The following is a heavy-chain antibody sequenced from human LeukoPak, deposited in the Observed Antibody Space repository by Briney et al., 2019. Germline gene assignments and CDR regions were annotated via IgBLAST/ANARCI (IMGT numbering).Heavy chain of an antibody. Sequence: ASVKVSCKASGYTFTSYGISWVRQATGQGLEWMGWMNPNSGNTGYAQKFQGRVTMTRNTSISTAYMEVSSLRSEDTAVYYCARVPAMVRGVIKRQNWFDPWGQGTLVTVSS. V-gene: IGHV1-8*02. D-gene: IGHD3-10*01. CDR3: ARVPAMVRGVIKRQNWFDP. CDR1: GYTFTSYG. J-gene: IGHJ5*02. CDR2: MNPNSGNT.